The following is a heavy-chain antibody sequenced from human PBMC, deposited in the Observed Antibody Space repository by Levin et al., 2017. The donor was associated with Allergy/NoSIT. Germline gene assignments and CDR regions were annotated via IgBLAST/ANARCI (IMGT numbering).Heavy chain of an antibody. CDR1: GGSISSSSYY. J-gene: IGHJ4*02. Sequence: PSETLSLTCTVSGGSISSSSYYWGWIRQPPGKGLEWIGSIYYSGSTYYNPSLKSRVTISVDTSKNQFSLKLSSVTAADTAVYYCARVAHGDYPRFDYWGQGTLVTVSS. CDR2: IYYSGST. CDR3: ARVAHGDYPRFDY. D-gene: IGHD4-17*01. V-gene: IGHV4-39*07.